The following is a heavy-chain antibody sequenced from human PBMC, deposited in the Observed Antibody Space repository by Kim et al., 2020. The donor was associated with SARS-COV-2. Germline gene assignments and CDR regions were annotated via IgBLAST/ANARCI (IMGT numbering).Heavy chain of an antibody. J-gene: IGHJ4*02. CDR1: GGTFSSYA. CDR3: ATYYYDSSGYSTPYYFDY. CDR2: IIPILGIA. Sequence: SVKVSCKASGGTFSSYAISWVRQAPGQGLEWMGRIIPILGIANYAQKFQGRVTITADKSTSTAYMELSSLRSEDTAVYYCATYYYDSSGYSTPYYFDYWGQGTLVTVSS. V-gene: IGHV1-69*04. D-gene: IGHD3-22*01.